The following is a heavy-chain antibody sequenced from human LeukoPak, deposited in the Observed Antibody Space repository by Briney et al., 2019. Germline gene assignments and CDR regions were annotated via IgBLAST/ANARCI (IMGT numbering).Heavy chain of an antibody. V-gene: IGHV3-23*01. CDR3: AKNLGPFDV. D-gene: IGHD3-16*01. CDR1: GFTFNDFA. Sequence: GGSLRLSCAASGFTFNDFAMTWVRQAPGKGLEWVSSIGDAGTYYADAVKGRFTISRDNSKNMLYLQLNSLRAGDTAMYYCAKNLGPFDVRGQGTMVTVSS. J-gene: IGHJ3*01. CDR2: IGDAGT.